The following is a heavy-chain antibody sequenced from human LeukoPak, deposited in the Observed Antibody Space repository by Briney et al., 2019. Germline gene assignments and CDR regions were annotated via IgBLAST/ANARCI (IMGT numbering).Heavy chain of an antibody. D-gene: IGHD2-2*01. CDR1: GGSFSGYY. CDR3: AGVRPHMRRIVVVPAAIEGIDY. Sequence: SETLSLTCAVYGGSFSGYYWSWIRQPPGKGLEWIGEINHGGSTNYNPSLKSRVTISVDTSKNQFSLKLSSVTAADTAVYYCAGVRPHMRRIVVVPAAIEGIDYWGQGTLVTVSS. V-gene: IGHV4-34*01. J-gene: IGHJ4*02. CDR2: INHGGST.